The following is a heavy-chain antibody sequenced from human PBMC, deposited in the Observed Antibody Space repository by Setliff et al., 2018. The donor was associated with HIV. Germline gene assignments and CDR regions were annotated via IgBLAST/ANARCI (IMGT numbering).Heavy chain of an antibody. CDR1: GGSINSTSYY. V-gene: IGHV4-39*01. Sequence: PSETLSLTCTVSGGSINSTSYYWGWIRQPPGNGLEWIGSIYHTGSTYYKPSLKSRVTISVDTSKNQFSLRLRSVAAGDTAVYYCARSIVPVASCCYYFEYWGQGTLVTVSS. CDR2: IYHTGST. D-gene: IGHD3-16*02. J-gene: IGHJ4*02. CDR3: ARSIVPVASCCYYFEY.